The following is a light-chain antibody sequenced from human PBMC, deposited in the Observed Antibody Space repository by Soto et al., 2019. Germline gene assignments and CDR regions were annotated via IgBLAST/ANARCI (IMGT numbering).Light chain of an antibody. CDR2: GAS. Sequence: EIVLTQSPGTLSLSPGERATLSCRASQSVSSSYLAWYQQKPGQAPRLLIYGASSRATGIPDRFSGSGYGTDFTLTISRVEPEDFAVYYCQQYGRSPLVTFGQGTRLEIK. CDR3: QQYGRSPLVT. J-gene: IGKJ5*01. CDR1: QSVSSSY. V-gene: IGKV3-20*01.